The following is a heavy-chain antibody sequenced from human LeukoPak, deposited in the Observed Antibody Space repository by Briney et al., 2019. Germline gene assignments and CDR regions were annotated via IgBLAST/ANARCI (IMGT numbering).Heavy chain of an antibody. D-gene: IGHD5-24*01. Sequence: GGSLRLSCAASGFTFSSYAMSWVRQAPGKGLEWVSGISGSGGSTYYADSVKGRFTVSRDNSKNTLYLQMNSLRAEDTAVYYCARDMERYNYYYYYYGMDVWGQGTTVTVSS. CDR1: GFTFSSYA. CDR2: ISGSGGST. CDR3: ARDMERYNYYYYYYGMDV. J-gene: IGHJ6*02. V-gene: IGHV3-23*01.